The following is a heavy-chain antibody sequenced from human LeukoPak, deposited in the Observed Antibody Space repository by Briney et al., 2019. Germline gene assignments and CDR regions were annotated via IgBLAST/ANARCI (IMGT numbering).Heavy chain of an antibody. Sequence: PSETLSLTCTVSGGSISSGGYYWSWVRQHPGKGLEWIGYIYYSGSTYYNPSLKSRVTISVDTSKNQFSLKLSSVTAADTAVYYCAIERHNLVSGAFDIWGQGTMVTVSS. D-gene: IGHD2-21*01. CDR1: GGSISSGGYY. CDR3: AIERHNLVSGAFDI. V-gene: IGHV4-31*03. J-gene: IGHJ3*02. CDR2: IYYSGST.